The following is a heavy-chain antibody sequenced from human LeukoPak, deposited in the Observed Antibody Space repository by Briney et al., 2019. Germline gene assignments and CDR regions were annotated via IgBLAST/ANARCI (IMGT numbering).Heavy chain of an antibody. CDR3: ARVAGTTRTYYYYGMDV. CDR1: GGSISSGDYY. V-gene: IGHV4-30-4*01. CDR2: IYYSGST. Sequence: SETLSLTCTVTGGSISSGDYYWSWIRQPPGKGLEWIVYIYYSGSTYYNPSLKSRVTISVDTSKNRFSLKLSSVTAADTAVYYCARVAGTTRTYYYYGMDVWGQGTTVTVSS. J-gene: IGHJ6*02. D-gene: IGHD1-7*01.